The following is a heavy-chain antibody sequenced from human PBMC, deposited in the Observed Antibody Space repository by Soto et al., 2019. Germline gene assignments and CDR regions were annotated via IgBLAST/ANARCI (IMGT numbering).Heavy chain of an antibody. CDR3: ARSHQPEYYYDSSGYYYEVYFDY. Sequence: PGGSLRLSCAASGFTFSSYSMNWVRQAPGKGLEWVSSISSSSSYIYYADSVKGRFTISRDNAKNSLYLQMNSLRAEDTAVYYCARSHQPEYYYDSSGYYYEVYFDYWGQGTLVTVSS. CDR1: GFTFSSYS. D-gene: IGHD3-22*01. J-gene: IGHJ4*02. CDR2: ISSSSSYI. V-gene: IGHV3-21*01.